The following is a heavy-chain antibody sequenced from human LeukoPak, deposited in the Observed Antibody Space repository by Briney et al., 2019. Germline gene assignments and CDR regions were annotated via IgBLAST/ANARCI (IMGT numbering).Heavy chain of an antibody. D-gene: IGHD3-10*01. CDR3: ERDSYSYYYGSGPRPSCAFDI. CDR1: ARSISSGGYY. J-gene: IGHJ3*02. V-gene: IGHV4-31*03. CDR2: IYYSGST. Sequence: SETLSLTCTLSARSISSGGYYWSCIRQHPGKGLEWIGYIYYSGSTYYNPSLKRRVTISVDTSKNQFSLKLSSLTAADTAVYYCERDSYSYYYGSGPRPSCAFDIWGQGTMVTVSS.